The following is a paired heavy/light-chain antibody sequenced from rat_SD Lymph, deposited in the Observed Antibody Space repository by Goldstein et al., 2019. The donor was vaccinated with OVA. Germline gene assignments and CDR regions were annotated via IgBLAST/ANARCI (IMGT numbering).Light chain of an antibody. Sequence: EIVLTQSPTTMAASPGEKVTLTCRASSSVSYIHWYQQRSGTSPKLWIYETSKLASGVPSRFSGSGSGTSYSLTINFMETEDAASYYCQQGSSDPFTFGSGTKLEIK. CDR2: ETS. V-gene: IGKV4S5*01. CDR1: SSVSY. CDR3: QQGSSDPFT. J-gene: IGKJ4*01.
Heavy chain of an antibody. J-gene: IGHJ2*01. Sequence: EVKLVESGGGLLKPGGSLKLSCVASGFTFSDYWMSWVRQAPGKGLEWIGEIEYDSTETNSAPSKKDRLTISRDNAKNTLYLQMSSVRSEDTGTYDCASLSKLWVCDYWGQGVMVTVSS. CDR1: GFTFSDYW. D-gene: IGHD1-7*01. CDR2: IEYDSTET. CDR3: ASLSKLWVCDY. V-gene: IGHV11-2*01.